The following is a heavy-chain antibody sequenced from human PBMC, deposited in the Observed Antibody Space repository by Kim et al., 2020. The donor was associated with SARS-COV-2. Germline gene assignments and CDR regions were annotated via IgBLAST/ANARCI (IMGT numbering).Heavy chain of an antibody. CDR3: ARAPSGTFSPYYFDY. J-gene: IGHJ4*02. V-gene: IGHV5-51*01. CDR2: IYPGDSDT. CDR1: EYTFNNYW. D-gene: IGHD1-26*01. Sequence: GESLKISCKASEYTFNNYWIGWVRQMPGNGLQWLGIIYPGDSDTKYNPSVQGQVTISADWSLTTAYLQWSSLKASDTAIYYCARAPSGTFSPYYFDYWGQGTLVTVSS.